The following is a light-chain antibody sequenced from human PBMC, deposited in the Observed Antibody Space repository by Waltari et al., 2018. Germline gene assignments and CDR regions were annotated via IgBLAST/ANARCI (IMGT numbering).Light chain of an antibody. Sequence: SYELTQPPSASVSPGRTARITSSGDALPKQYAYWYHQKPGQAPVLVIYKDIERPSGIPERFSGSSSVTTVTLTISGVQAEDDAYYYCQSADSSGTGVFGGGTKLTVL. J-gene: IGLJ3*02. V-gene: IGLV3-25*03. CDR1: ALPKQY. CDR3: QSADSSGTGV. CDR2: KDI.